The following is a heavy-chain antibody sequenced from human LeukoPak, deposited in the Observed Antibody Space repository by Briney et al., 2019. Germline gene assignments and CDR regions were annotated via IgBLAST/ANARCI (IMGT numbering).Heavy chain of an antibody. Sequence: PGETLCLTCTASGGSISRNSYLWGWLRQPPGKGLEWIGYSDYSGSTNYTPTLQNRVAISVDTSKHQCSLTLSSVTAADTAVYYCARRSPDVRHDTTYYYADYWGQGTLVTVST. CDR1: GGSISRNSYL. CDR2: SDYSGST. J-gene: IGHJ4*02. V-gene: IGHV4-39*01. CDR3: ARRSPDVRHDTTYYYADY. D-gene: IGHD3-22*01.